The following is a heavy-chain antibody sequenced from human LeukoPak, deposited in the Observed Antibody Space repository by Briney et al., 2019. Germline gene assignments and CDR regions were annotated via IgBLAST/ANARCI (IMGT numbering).Heavy chain of an antibody. CDR3: AGDGDYYGSGFYYFDY. D-gene: IGHD3-10*01. J-gene: IGHJ4*02. V-gene: IGHV4-4*07. CDR2: IYTSGST. CDR1: GGSISSYY. Sequence: SETLSLTCTVSGGSISSYYWSWIRQPAGKGLDWIGRIYTSGSTNYNPSLKSRVTMSVDTSKNQFSLKLSSVTAADTAVYYCAGDGDYYGSGFYYFDYWGQGTLVTVSS.